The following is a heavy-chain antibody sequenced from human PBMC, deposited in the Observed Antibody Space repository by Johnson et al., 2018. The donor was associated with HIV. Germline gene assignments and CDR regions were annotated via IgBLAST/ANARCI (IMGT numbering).Heavy chain of an antibody. Sequence: QMLLVESGGGVVQPGGSLRLSCAASGFTFSSYGMHWVRQAPGKGLEWVAFIRYDGSNKYYADSVKGRFTISRDNSKNTLYLQMNSLRAEDTAVYYCAREFGDLRAFDIWGQGTIVTVSS. D-gene: IGHD3-16*01. CDR1: GFTFSSYG. V-gene: IGHV3-30*02. CDR3: AREFGDLRAFDI. CDR2: IRYDGSNK. J-gene: IGHJ3*02.